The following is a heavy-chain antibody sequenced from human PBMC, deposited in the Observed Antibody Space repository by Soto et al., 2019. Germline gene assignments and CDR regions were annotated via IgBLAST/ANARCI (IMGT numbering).Heavy chain of an antibody. V-gene: IGHV3-23*01. Sequence: GSLSPSCAASGFTFSSYAMSWVRQAPGQGLEWVSAISGSGGSTYYADSVKGRFTISRDNSKNTLYLKMNSLRAEDMDVYYCAKASITSIVVVIATRFDSWGQGTLVTVSS. CDR1: GFTFSSYA. J-gene: IGHJ4*02. CDR3: AKASITSIVVVIATRFDS. CDR2: ISGSGGST. D-gene: IGHD3-22*01.